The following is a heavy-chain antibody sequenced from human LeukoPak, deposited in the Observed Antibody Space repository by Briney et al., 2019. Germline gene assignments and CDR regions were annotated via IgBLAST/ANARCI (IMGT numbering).Heavy chain of an antibody. J-gene: IGHJ4*02. CDR2: ISAYNGNT. CDR1: GFTFTTYG. CDR3: ARDKVLDY. Sequence: GASVKVSCKASGFTFTTYGFTWVRQAPGQGLEWMGWISAYNGNTNYAQKLQGRVTMTTDTSTSTVYMEVRSLRSDDTAVYYCARDKVLDYWGQGTLVTVSS. V-gene: IGHV1-18*01. D-gene: IGHD4/OR15-4a*01.